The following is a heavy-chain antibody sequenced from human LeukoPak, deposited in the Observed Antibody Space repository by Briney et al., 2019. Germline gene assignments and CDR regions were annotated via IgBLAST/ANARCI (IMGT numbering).Heavy chain of an antibody. CDR2: INHSGST. J-gene: IGHJ4*02. CDR3: ARGLVAVAGTDY. Sequence: SETLSLTCAVYGGSFSGYYWSWIRQPPGKGLEWIGEINHSGSTNYNPSLKSRVTISVDTSKNQFSLKPSSVTAADTAVYYCARGLVAVAGTDYWGQGTLVTVSS. V-gene: IGHV4-34*01. D-gene: IGHD6-19*01. CDR1: GGSFSGYY.